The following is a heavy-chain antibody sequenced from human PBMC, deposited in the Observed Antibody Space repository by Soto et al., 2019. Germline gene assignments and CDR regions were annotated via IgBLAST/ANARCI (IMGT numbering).Heavy chain of an antibody. CDR1: GFTFNTYA. V-gene: IGHV3-30-3*01. CDR2: ISYDGSNK. J-gene: IGHJ5*02. CDR3: ARRYKDGRRDCISTSCLFDP. D-gene: IGHD2-2*01. Sequence: QVQLVESGGGVVQPGRSLRLSCAASGFTFNTYAMHWVRQAPGKGLEWVAVISYDGSNKYYADSVKGRFTISRDNYKNTMYLQMNSLRAEDTAVYYCARRYKDGRRDCISTSCLFDPWGQGTLVTVSS.